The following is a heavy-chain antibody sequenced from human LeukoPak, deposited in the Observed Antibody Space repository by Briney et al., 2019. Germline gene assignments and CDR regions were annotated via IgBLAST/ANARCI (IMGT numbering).Heavy chain of an antibody. CDR3: ARVSVTYYYGSGTPNWFDP. CDR2: IYHSGST. Sequence: PSETLSLTCAVSGGSISSSNWWSWVRQPPGKGLEWIGEIYHSGSTNYNPSLKSRVTISVDKSKNQFSLKLSSVTAADTAVYYCARVSVTYYYGSGTPNWFDPWGQGTLVTVSS. CDR1: GGSISSSNW. D-gene: IGHD3-10*01. V-gene: IGHV4-4*02. J-gene: IGHJ5*02.